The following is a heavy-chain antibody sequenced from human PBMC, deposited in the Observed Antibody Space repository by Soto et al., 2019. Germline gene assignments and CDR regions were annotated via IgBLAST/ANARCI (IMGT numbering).Heavy chain of an antibody. V-gene: IGHV4-39*01. J-gene: IGHJ4*02. D-gene: IGHD6-13*01. Sequence: ETLSLTCTVSGGSISSSSYYWGWIRQPPGKGLEWIGSIYYSGSTYYNPSLKSRVTISVDTSKNQFSLKLSSVTAADTAVYYCVGSLVRGVHLDYWGQGTLVTVSS. CDR3: VGSLVRGVHLDY. CDR2: IYYSGST. CDR1: GGSISSSSYY.